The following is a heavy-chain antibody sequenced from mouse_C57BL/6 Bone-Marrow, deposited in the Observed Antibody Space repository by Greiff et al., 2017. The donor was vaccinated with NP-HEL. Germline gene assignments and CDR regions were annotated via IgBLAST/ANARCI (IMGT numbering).Heavy chain of an antibody. Sequence: EVKLMESEGGLVQPGSSMKLSCTASGFTFSDYYMAWVRQVPEKGLEWVANINYDGSSTYYLDSLKSRFIISRDNAKNILYLQMSSLKSEDTATYYCAREGDYYGSSRYWYFDVWGTGTTVTVSS. V-gene: IGHV5-16*01. CDR2: INYDGSST. CDR1: GFTFSDYY. J-gene: IGHJ1*03. D-gene: IGHD1-1*01. CDR3: AREGDYYGSSRYWYFDV.